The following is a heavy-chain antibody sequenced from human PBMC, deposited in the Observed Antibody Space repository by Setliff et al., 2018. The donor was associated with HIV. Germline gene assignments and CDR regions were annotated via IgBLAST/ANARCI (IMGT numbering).Heavy chain of an antibody. CDR2: MYYSGST. Sequence: PSETLSLTCTVSGGSISSSSYYWGWARQPPGKGLEWIGSMYYSGSTYYTPSLKSRITISLDTSKNQFSLRMRSVTAADTAVYCCARVFVDTAVLRVLEYYFDSWGRGTLVTVSS. CDR3: ARVFVDTAVLRVLEYYFDS. V-gene: IGHV4-39*07. J-gene: IGHJ4*02. D-gene: IGHD5-18*01. CDR1: GGSISSSSYY.